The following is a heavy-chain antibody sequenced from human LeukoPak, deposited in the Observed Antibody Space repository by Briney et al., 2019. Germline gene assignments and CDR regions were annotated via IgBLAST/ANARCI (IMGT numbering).Heavy chain of an antibody. CDR1: GFTFSSYE. CDR3: ARGRTARAFDI. Sequence: GGSLRLSCAASGFTFSSYEMNRVRQAPGKGLEWVSYISSSGSTIYYADSVKGRFTISRDNAKNSLYLQMNSLRAEDTAVYYCARGRTARAFDIWGQGTMVSVSS. V-gene: IGHV3-48*03. J-gene: IGHJ3*02. CDR2: ISSSGSTI.